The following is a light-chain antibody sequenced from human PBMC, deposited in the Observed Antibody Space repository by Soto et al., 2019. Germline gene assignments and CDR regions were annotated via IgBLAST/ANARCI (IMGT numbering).Light chain of an antibody. CDR3: QQYNRYSLT. V-gene: IGKV1-5*01. CDR2: DVS. J-gene: IGKJ4*01. Sequence: DIQMTQPPSTLSASVGDRVTITCRASQTLRTWLAWYQQKPGKAPKLLIYDVSILQSGVPSRFSGSGPGTEFTRTRSRLQPADFATYYCQQYNRYSLTFGGGTKVEF. CDR1: QTLRTW.